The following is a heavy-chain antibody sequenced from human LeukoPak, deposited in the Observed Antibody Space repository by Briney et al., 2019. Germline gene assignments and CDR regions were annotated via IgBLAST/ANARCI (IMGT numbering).Heavy chain of an antibody. CDR3: ANLGDGYNLRDY. CDR1: GFPLSSYG. CDR2: IRYDGSNK. Sequence: QTGGSLRLSCAASGFPLSSYGMHWVRQAPGKGLEWVAFIRYDGSNKFYADSVKGRFTISRDNSKNTLYLQMNSLRAEDKAVYYCANLGDGYNLRDYWGQGTLVTVSS. D-gene: IGHD5-24*01. J-gene: IGHJ4*02. V-gene: IGHV3-30*02.